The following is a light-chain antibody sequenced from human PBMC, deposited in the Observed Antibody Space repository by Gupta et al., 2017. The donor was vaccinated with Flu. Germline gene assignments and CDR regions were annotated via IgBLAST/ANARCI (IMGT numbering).Light chain of an antibody. J-gene: IGLJ1*01. V-gene: IGLV2-14*01. CDR3: SSYRSISTSFF. CDR1: TSDVGANKY. Sequence: QSALTQPGSVSGSPGQSIAISCTGPTSDVGANKYVSWYQQHPGKAPKAMIYGVNNRPSGVSDSFSGSKSGNTASLTISGLQAEDDADYYCSSYRSISTSFFFGTGTKVTVL. CDR2: GVN.